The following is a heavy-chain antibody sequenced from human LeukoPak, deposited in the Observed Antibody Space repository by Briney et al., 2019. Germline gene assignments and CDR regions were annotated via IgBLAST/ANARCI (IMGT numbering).Heavy chain of an antibody. Sequence: GGSLRLSCEGSGFPFATYWMAGVRQAPGKGLEWVASIKHDGREEHYVDSIKGRFSISRDNGKNSVYLQMKNLRVEDTAMYYCSREFHPWGQGTLVIVSS. V-gene: IGHV3-7*01. J-gene: IGHJ5*02. CDR3: SREFHP. CDR1: GFPFATYW. CDR2: IKHDGREE.